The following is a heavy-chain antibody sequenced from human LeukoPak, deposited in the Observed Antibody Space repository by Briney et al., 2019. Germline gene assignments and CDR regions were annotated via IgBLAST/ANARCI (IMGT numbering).Heavy chain of an antibody. V-gene: IGHV6-1*01. CDR3: ARGTRSAFDY. J-gene: IGHJ4*02. CDR2: TYYQSKWYN. D-gene: IGHD2-2*01. CDR1: GDSVSASSTA. Sequence: SQTLSLTCAISGDSVSASSTAWSWIRQSPSRGLEWLGRTYYQSKWYNDYAVSVQSRITINPDTSKNQFSLQLNSVTPEDTAVYYCARGTRSAFDYWGQGTLVTVSS.